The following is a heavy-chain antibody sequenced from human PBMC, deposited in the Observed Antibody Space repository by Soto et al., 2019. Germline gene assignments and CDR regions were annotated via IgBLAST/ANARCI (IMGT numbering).Heavy chain of an antibody. V-gene: IGHV3-33*01. CDR1: GFTFSSYG. J-gene: IGHJ6*02. CDR3: ARDPAGGSSWYYYDYGMDV. CDR2: IWYDGSNK. Sequence: PGGSLRLSCAASGFTFSSYGMHWVRQAPGKGLEWVAVIWYDGSNKYYADSVKGRFTISRDNSKNTLYLQMNSLRAEDTAVYYCARDPAGGSSWYYYDYGMDVWGQGTTVTVSS. D-gene: IGHD6-13*01.